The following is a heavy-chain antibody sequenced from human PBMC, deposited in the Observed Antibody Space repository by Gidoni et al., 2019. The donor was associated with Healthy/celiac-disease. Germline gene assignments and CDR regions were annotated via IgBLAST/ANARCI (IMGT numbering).Heavy chain of an antibody. V-gene: IGHV3-30*04. CDR3: ARCYSSPPDYTIFGRFDP. Sequence: QVQLVESGGGVVQPGRSLRLSCAASGFTFRRYARHWVRQAPGKGLEWVAVISYDGSNKYYADSVKGRFTISRDNSKNTLYLQMNSLRAEDTAVYYCARCYSSPPDYTIFGRFDPWGQGTLVTVSS. CDR1: GFTFRRYA. CDR2: ISYDGSNK. J-gene: IGHJ5*02. D-gene: IGHD3-3*01.